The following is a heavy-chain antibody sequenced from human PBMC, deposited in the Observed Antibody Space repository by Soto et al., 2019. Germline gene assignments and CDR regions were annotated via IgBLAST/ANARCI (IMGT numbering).Heavy chain of an antibody. CDR3: AGQASFGVVEPSFDP. J-gene: IGHJ5*02. CDR2: IYYSGST. D-gene: IGHD3-3*01. CDR1: GGSISGYY. V-gene: IGHV4-59*01. Sequence: SETLSLTCTVSGGSISGYYWSWIRQPPGKGLEWIGYIYYSGSTNYNPSLKSRVTISVDTSKNQFSLKLSSVTAADTAVYYCAGQASFGVVEPSFDPWGQGTLVTVSS.